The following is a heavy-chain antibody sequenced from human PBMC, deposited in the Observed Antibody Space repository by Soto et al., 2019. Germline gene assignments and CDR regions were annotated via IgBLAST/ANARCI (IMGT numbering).Heavy chain of an antibody. J-gene: IGHJ6*03. Sequence: QVQLVQSGAEVKKPGASVKVSCKASGYIFTSYNINWVRQAAGHGLEWMGWVNPDSGHTVYAQKFQGRVTMTRDTSIGTAHRERRSLTPGNTAVYYCAKSAPLRNAPLGYFYYMDAWGKGPQSPSL. CDR3: AKSAPLRNAPLGYFYYMDA. CDR1: GYIFTSYN. V-gene: IGHV1-8*02. CDR2: VNPDSGHT. D-gene: IGHD3-10*01.